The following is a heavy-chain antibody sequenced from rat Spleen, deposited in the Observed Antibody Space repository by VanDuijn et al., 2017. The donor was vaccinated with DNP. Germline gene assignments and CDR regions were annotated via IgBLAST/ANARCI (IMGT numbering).Heavy chain of an antibody. CDR2: ITNTGDST. CDR3: TTSGITKGWFAY. Sequence: EVQLVESGGGLVQPGGSLTLSCAASGFTLNTYWMTWIRQAPGKGLEWIASITNTGDSTYYSDSVKGRFSISRDNAKSTLYLQVNSLRSEDTATYYCTTSGITKGWFAYWGQGTLVTVSS. J-gene: IGHJ3*01. V-gene: IGHV5-31*01. D-gene: IGHD1-4*01. CDR1: GFTLNTYW.